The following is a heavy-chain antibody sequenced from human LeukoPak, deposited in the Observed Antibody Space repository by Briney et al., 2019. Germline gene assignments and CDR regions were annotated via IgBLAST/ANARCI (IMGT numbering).Heavy chain of an antibody. Sequence: SETLSLTCTVSGGSISSYYWSWLRQPPGKGLEWIGYIYYSGSTNYNPSLKSRVTISVDTSKNQFSLKLSSVTAADTAVYYCARVWYYYDSSGYYGPGYFDYWGQGTLVTVSS. CDR3: ARVWYYYDSSGYYGPGYFDY. D-gene: IGHD3-22*01. J-gene: IGHJ4*02. V-gene: IGHV4-59*01. CDR2: IYYSGST. CDR1: GGSISSYY.